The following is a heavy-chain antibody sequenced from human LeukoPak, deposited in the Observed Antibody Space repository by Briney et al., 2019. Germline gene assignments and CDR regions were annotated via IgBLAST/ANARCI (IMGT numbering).Heavy chain of an antibody. J-gene: IGHJ3*02. D-gene: IGHD1-26*01. CDR2: IYYSGST. CDR3: ARVDSGSYSAFDI. V-gene: IGHV4-31*03. Sequence: SETLSLTCTVSGGSISSGGYYWSWIRQHPGKGLEWIGYIYYSGSTYYNPSLKSRVTISVDTSKNQFSLKLSSVTAADTAVYYCARVDSGSYSAFDIWGQGTMVTVSS. CDR1: GGSISSGGYY.